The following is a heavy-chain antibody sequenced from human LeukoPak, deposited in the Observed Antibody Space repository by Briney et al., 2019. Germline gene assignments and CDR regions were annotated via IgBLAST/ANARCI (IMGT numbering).Heavy chain of an antibody. CDR1: GGSISSYY. CDR3: ARGGYSSSWPGWNYYYYYMDV. J-gene: IGHJ6*03. CDR2: IYYSGST. V-gene: IGHV4-59*12. Sequence: SETLSLTCTVSGGSISSYYWSWIRQPPGKGLEWIGYIYYSGSTYYNPSLKSRVTISVDTSKNQFSLKLSSVTAADTAVYYCARGGYSSSWPGWNYYYYYMDVWGKGTTVTVSS. D-gene: IGHD6-13*01.